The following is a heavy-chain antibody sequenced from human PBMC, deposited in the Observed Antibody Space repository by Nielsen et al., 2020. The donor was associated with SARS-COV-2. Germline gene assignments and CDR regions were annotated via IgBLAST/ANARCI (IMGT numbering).Heavy chain of an antibody. CDR1: GFPFRTYG. D-gene: IGHD4-23*01. J-gene: IGHJ3*02. CDR3: AKDFGATVVPNDAFDI. V-gene: IGHV3-23*01. CDR2: ISASGHST. Sequence: GESLKISCAPSGFPFRTYGMIWVRQAPGLGLEWVSAISASGHSTYYADSVKGRFTISRDNSKNTLYLQMNSLRVEDTAIFYCAKDFGATVVPNDAFDIWGQGTMVTVSS.